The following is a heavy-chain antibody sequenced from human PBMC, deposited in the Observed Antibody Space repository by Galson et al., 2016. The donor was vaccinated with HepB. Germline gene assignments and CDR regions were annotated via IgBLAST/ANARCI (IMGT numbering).Heavy chain of an antibody. CDR3: ARAAYCNGAGCYSGGMDV. CDR2: INTYHGDT. Sequence: SVKVSCKASSDTLINLGLSWVRQAPGQGLEWMGWINTYHGDTANGHSLQGGFTMTTDTSTSTAYLALRSRRSDDTAVYYCARAAYCNGAGCYSGGMDVWGQGTTVTVSS. CDR1: SDTLINLG. D-gene: IGHD2-15*01. V-gene: IGHV1-18*01. J-gene: IGHJ6*02.